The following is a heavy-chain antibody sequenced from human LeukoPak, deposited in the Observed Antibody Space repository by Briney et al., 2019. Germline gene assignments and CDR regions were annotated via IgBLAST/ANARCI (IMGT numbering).Heavy chain of an antibody. Sequence: SETLSLTCGVSGGSITSTNYWTWVRQPPGKGLEWIGEVNLQGSTNYNPSLMGRVAISVDMSENHISLQLTSVTAADTAVYYCASLSTVTQGYFDSWGQGTLVTVSS. CDR1: GGSITSTNY. CDR3: ASLSTVTQGYFDS. CDR2: VNLQGST. V-gene: IGHV4-4*02. J-gene: IGHJ4*02. D-gene: IGHD4-17*01.